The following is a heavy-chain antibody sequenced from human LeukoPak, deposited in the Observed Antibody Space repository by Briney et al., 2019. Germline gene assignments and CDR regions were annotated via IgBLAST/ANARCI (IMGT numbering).Heavy chain of an antibody. J-gene: IGHJ4*02. CDR2: ISYGGSNK. CDR3: ARDRFHWDYGSGSYCFDY. CDR1: GFTFSSYA. V-gene: IGHV3-30*04. D-gene: IGHD3-10*01. Sequence: PGRSLRLSCAASGFTFSSYAMHWVRQAPGKGLEWVAVISYGGSNKYYADSVKGRFTISRDNSKNTLYLQMNSLRTEDTAVYYCARDRFHWDYGSGSYCFDYWGQGTLVTVSS.